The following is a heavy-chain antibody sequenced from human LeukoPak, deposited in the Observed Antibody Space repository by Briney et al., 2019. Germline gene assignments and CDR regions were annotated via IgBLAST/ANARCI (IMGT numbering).Heavy chain of an antibody. J-gene: IGHJ4*02. Sequence: PGGSLRLSCAAPGFTLSNHWMTWVRQAPGKGLECVAIIKQDGSEKYYVDSVKGRFTISRDNAKNSLYLQMNSLRAEDTAVYYCGTGWAIDFWGQGTLVTVSS. D-gene: IGHD5-24*01. CDR2: IKQDGSEK. CDR3: GTGWAIDF. V-gene: IGHV3-7*01. CDR1: GFTLSNHW.